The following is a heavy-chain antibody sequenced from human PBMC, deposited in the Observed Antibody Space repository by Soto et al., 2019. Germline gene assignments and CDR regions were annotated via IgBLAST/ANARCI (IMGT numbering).Heavy chain of an antibody. Sequence: QVQLQQWGAGLLKPSETLSLTCAVYGGSFSGYYWSWIRQPPGKGLEWIGEINHSGSTNYNPSLKSRGTISVDTSENQFSLKLSSVTAADTAVYYCERLPKRAPGYSPAGVVVVAATYFDYWGQGTLVTVSS. CDR1: GGSFSGYY. CDR3: ERLPKRAPGYSPAGVVVVAATYFDY. CDR2: INHSGST. V-gene: IGHV4-34*01. J-gene: IGHJ4*02. D-gene: IGHD2-15*01.